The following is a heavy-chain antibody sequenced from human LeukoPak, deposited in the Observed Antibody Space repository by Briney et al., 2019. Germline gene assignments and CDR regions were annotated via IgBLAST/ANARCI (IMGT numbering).Heavy chain of an antibody. CDR3: ARDDYYDSNGYLFDY. CDR2: INPNSGGT. J-gene: IGHJ4*02. D-gene: IGHD3-22*01. V-gene: IGHV1-2*02. CDR1: GYTFSGYV. Sequence: GASVKVSCKASGYTFSGYVIHWVRQAPGQGLEWMGWINPNSGGTNYAQKFEGRVTMTRDTSISTAYMGLSRLRSDDTAMYYCARDDYYDSNGYLFDYWGQGTLVTVSS.